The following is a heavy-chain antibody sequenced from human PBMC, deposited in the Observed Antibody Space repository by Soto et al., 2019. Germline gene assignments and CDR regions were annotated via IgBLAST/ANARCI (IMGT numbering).Heavy chain of an antibody. CDR3: ATDLVVSGAFDY. J-gene: IGHJ4*02. CDR1: GYTFTSYG. Sequence: QVQLVQSGAEVKKPGASVKVSCKASGYTFTSYGISWVRQAPGQGLEWMGWISGYNGNTHDAQKLQGRVTMTTDSATSIASMELRSLRADGTTVYYCATDLVVSGAFDYWGQGTLVTVSS. V-gene: IGHV1-18*01. D-gene: IGHD2-2*01. CDR2: ISGYNGNT.